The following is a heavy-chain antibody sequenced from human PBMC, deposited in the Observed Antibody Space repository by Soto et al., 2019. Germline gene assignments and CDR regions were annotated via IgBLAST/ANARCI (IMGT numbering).Heavy chain of an antibody. CDR2: ISYEGSNK. CDR3: AKWGSAYYHYYGMDV. D-gene: IGHD3-16*01. Sequence: QAQLVESGGGVVQPGRSLRLSCAASGFSFSTYGMHWVRQAPGKGLEWVAVISYEGSNKYYADSVKGRFTISRDNSQNMLYLQVNSLRVEDTAVYYCAKWGSAYYHYYGMDVWGQGTTVTVSS. J-gene: IGHJ6*02. CDR1: GFSFSTYG. V-gene: IGHV3-30*18.